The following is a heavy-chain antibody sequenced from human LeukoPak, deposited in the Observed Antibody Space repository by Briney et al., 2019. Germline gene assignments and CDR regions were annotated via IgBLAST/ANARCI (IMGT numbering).Heavy chain of an antibody. CDR3: AKVYDSSGYMY. V-gene: IGHV3-30*18. CDR2: ISYDGSNK. CDR1: GFTFSSYG. D-gene: IGHD3-22*01. J-gene: IGHJ4*02. Sequence: GGSLILSCAASGFTFSSYGMHWVRQAPGKGLEWVAVISYDGSNKYYADSVKGRFTISRDNSKNTLYLQMNSLRAEDTAVYYCAKVYDSSGYMYWGQGTLVTVSS.